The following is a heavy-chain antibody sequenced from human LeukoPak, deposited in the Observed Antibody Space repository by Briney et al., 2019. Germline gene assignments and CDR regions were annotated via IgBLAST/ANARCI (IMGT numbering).Heavy chain of an antibody. D-gene: IGHD6-19*01. CDR1: GYTFTSYG. CDR2: TSAYNGNT. V-gene: IGHV1-18*01. Sequence: GASVKVSCKASGYTFTSYGITWVRQAPGQGLEWMGWTSAYNGNTNYAQRLQGRVTMTTDTSTSTAYMELRSLRSDDTAVYFCARDGGRWLALDYWGQGTLVTVSS. J-gene: IGHJ4*02. CDR3: ARDGGRWLALDY.